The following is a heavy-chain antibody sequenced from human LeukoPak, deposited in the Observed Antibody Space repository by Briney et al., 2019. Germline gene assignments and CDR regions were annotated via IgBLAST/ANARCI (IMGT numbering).Heavy chain of an antibody. CDR3: ARDEGYSSSCLDY. CDR1: GDSFSSSSHY. J-gene: IGHJ4*02. Sequence: PSETLSLTCTVSGDSFSSSSHYWGWLRQPPGRGLEWIGSIRNSGNTYYSPSLKSRVTISVDTSKNQFSLKLSSVTAADTAVYYCARDEGYSSSCLDYWGQGTLVTVSS. CDR2: IRNSGNT. D-gene: IGHD6-13*01. V-gene: IGHV4-39*07.